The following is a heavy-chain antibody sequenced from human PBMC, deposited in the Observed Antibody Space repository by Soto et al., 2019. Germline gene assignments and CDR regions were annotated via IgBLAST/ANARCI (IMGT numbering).Heavy chain of an antibody. CDR3: AKVGDYFPNYYGLDV. CDR2: IVGSGGST. J-gene: IGHJ6*02. Sequence: GGSLRLSCAASGFTFSSYAMSWVRQAPGKGLEWVSGIVGSGGSTYYAYSVKGRVTISRDNSKNTLYLQMNNLRAEDTAVYYCAKVGDYFPNYYGLDVWGQGTTVTVSS. V-gene: IGHV3-23*01. CDR1: GFTFSSYA. D-gene: IGHD4-17*01.